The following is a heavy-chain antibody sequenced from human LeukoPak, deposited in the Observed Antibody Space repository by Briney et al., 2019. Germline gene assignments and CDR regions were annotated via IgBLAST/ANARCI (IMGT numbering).Heavy chain of an antibody. Sequence: GGSLRLSCAASGFTFSDYYMSWIRQAPGKGLEWVSYISSSSSYTKYADSVKGRFTLSRDNAKKSLYLQMNSLRVEDTAVYYCARGYGDYVGFDYWGQGTLVTVSS. J-gene: IGHJ4*02. V-gene: IGHV3-11*06. D-gene: IGHD4-17*01. CDR2: ISSSSSYT. CDR3: ARGYGDYVGFDY. CDR1: GFTFSDYY.